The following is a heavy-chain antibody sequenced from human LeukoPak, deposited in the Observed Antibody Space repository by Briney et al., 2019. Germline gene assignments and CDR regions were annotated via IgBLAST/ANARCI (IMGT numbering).Heavy chain of an antibody. Sequence: ASVKVSCKASGYTCTGYYMHWVRQAPGQGLEWMGWINPNSGGTNYAQKFQGRATMTRDTSISTAYMELSRLRSDDTAVYYCARDPLTTVVTPWGQGTLVTVSS. CDR2: INPNSGGT. CDR1: GYTCTGYY. D-gene: IGHD4-23*01. CDR3: ARDPLTTVVTP. J-gene: IGHJ4*02. V-gene: IGHV1-2*02.